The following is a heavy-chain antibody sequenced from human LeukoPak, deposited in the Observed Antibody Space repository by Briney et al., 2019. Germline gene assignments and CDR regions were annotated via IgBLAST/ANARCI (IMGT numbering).Heavy chain of an antibody. CDR3: AKQGGDYYDSSGYYFDY. CDR1: GFTFDDYA. J-gene: IGHJ4*02. CDR2: ISWNSGSI. V-gene: IGHV3-9*01. D-gene: IGHD3-22*01. Sequence: SLRLSCAASGFTFDDYAMHWVRQAPGKGLEWVSGISWNSGSIGYADSVKGRFTISRDNAKNSLYLQMNSLRAEDTALYYCAKQGGDYYDSSGYYFDYWGQGTLVTVSS.